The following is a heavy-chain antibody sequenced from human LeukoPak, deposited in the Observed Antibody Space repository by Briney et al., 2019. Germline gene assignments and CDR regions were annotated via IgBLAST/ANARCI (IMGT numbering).Heavy chain of an antibody. CDR2: ISYDGSNK. J-gene: IGHJ4*02. Sequence: PGGSLRLSCAASGFTFSSYAMHWVRQAPGKGLEWVAVISYDGSNKYYADSVKGRFTISRDNSKNTLYLQMNSLRAEDTAVCYCARPPGYSSSWYSLFNFDYWGQGTLATVSS. D-gene: IGHD6-13*01. CDR1: GFTFSSYA. CDR3: ARPPGYSSSWYSLFNFDY. V-gene: IGHV3-30*04.